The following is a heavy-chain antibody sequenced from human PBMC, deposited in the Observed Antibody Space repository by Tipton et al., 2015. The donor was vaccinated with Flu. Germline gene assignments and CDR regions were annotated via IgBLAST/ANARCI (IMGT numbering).Heavy chain of an antibody. CDR2: IYCSGST. J-gene: IGHJ4*02. CDR3: ARGTSTATMKAFDY. D-gene: IGHD4-11*01. V-gene: IGHV4-59*01. Sequence: TLSLTCAVSGGSINYYYWSWIRQSPGKGLEWIGYIYCSGSTYYSPSLKSRVTISVDTSRNQCSLKLSSVTAADTAVYYCARGTSTATMKAFDYWGQGTLVTVSS. CDR1: GGSINYYY.